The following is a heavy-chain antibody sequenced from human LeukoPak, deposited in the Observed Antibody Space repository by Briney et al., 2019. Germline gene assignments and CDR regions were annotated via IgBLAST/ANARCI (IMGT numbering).Heavy chain of an antibody. J-gene: IGHJ6*03. D-gene: IGHD6-13*01. V-gene: IGHV3-23*01. CDR3: AKRRQQLVRNYYYYYYMDV. Sequence: GGSLRLSCAASRFTFSSYGMHWVRQAPGKGLEWVSAISGSGGSTYYADSVKGRFTISRDNSKNTLYLQMNSLRAEDTAVYYCAKRRQQLVRNYYYYYYMDVWGKGPTVTVSS. CDR2: ISGSGGST. CDR1: RFTFSSYG.